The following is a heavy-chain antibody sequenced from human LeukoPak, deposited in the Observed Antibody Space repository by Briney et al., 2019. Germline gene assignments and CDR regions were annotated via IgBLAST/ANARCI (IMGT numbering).Heavy chain of an antibody. V-gene: IGHV5-51*01. D-gene: IGHD3-3*01. CDR2: IYPGDSDT. J-gene: IGHJ4*02. CDR3: ARRGGAYDFWSGPSPTYYFDY. CDR1: GYSFTSYW. Sequence: GESLKISCKGSGYSFTSYWIGWVRQMPGKGLEGMGIIYPGDSDTRYSPPFQGQVTISADKSISTAYLQWSSLKASDTAMYYCARRGGAYDFWSGPSPTYYFDYWGQGTLVTVSS.